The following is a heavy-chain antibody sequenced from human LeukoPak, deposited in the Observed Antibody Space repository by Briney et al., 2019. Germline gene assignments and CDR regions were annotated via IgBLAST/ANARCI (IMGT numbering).Heavy chain of an antibody. CDR1: GVSINRFY. D-gene: IGHD1-20*01. V-gene: IGHV4-4*09. Sequence: SSETLSLTCTTSGVSINRFYWSWVRQPPGKGLEWIGNIYSGVPTYFNPSLKSRVTISVDTSKNQFSLNLTSVTAADTAMYYCVQITGWPGFDYWVQGILVTVSS. J-gene: IGHJ4*02. CDR3: VQITGWPGFDY. CDR2: IYSGVPT.